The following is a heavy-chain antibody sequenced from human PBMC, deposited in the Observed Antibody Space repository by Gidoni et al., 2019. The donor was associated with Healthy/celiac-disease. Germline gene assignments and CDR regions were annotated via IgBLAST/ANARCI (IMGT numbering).Heavy chain of an antibody. D-gene: IGHD3-10*01. CDR2: INHSGST. V-gene: IGHV4-34*01. CDR1: GWSSSGYY. J-gene: IGHJ4*02. Sequence: VQLQQWRAGLLKPSETLSLTCAVYGWSSSGYYWSWIRQPPGKGLEWIGEINHSGSTNYNPCLKSRVTISVDTSKNQFSLKLSSVTAADTAVYYCAGTWGRTSMVRGVLPLDYWGQGTLVTVSS. CDR3: AGTWGRTSMVRGVLPLDY.